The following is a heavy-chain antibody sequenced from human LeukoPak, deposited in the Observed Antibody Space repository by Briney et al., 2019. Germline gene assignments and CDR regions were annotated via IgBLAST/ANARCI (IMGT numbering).Heavy chain of an antibody. CDR3: ARGNTAMVT. Sequence: GGSLRLSCAASGFTFSSYGMHWVRQAPGKGLEWVAVLWYDGSNKYCTDSVKGRFTISRDNSKNTLYLQMNSLRAEDTAVYYCARGNTAMVTWGQGTLVTVSS. J-gene: IGHJ4*02. CDR2: LWYDGSNK. D-gene: IGHD5-18*01. CDR1: GFTFSSYG. V-gene: IGHV3-33*01.